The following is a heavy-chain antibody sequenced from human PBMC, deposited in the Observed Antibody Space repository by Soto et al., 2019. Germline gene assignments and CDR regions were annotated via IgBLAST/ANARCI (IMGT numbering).Heavy chain of an antibody. CDR1: GFIFSTYT. D-gene: IGHD1-26*01. Sequence: GGSLRLSCVASGFIFSTYTMSWVRRAPGAGLEWVTSISSSSSNIYYAGSVKGRFTVSRDNAKNSLYLQLTGLRVEDTAFYYCAREKSGSWDVWGQGTTVTVSS. CDR3: AREKSGSWDV. J-gene: IGHJ6*02. V-gene: IGHV3-21*01. CDR2: ISSSSSNI.